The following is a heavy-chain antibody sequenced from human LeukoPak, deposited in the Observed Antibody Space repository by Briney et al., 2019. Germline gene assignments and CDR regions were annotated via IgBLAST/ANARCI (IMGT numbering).Heavy chain of an antibody. J-gene: IGHJ5*02. CDR3: ARGRGGGGSSNNWFDP. Sequence: PSETLSLTCTVSGGSISSYYWSWIRQPPGKGLEWIGYIYYSGTTNYNPSLKSRVTISVDTSKNQFSLNLISVTAADTAVYFCARGRGGGGSSNNWFDPWGQGTLVTVSP. CDR1: GGSISSYY. CDR2: IYYSGTT. D-gene: IGHD2-15*01. V-gene: IGHV4-59*12.